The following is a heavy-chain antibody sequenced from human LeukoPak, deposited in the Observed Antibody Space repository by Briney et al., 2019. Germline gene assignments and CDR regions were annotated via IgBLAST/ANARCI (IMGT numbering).Heavy chain of an antibody. V-gene: IGHV3-21*01. CDR3: AVLRQLAESDY. J-gene: IGHJ4*02. CDR2: ISSSSSYI. D-gene: IGHD6-13*01. CDR1: GFTFSSYS. Sequence: GGSPRVSCAASGFTFSSYSMNWVRQAPGKGLEWVACISSSSSYIYYADSVKGRFTISRDNAKNSLYLQMNSLRAEDTAVYYCAVLRQLAESDYWGQGTLVTVSP.